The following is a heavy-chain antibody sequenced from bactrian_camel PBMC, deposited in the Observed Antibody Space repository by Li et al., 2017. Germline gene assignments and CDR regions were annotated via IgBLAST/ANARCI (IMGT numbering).Heavy chain of an antibody. V-gene: IGHV3S53*01. Sequence: HVQLVESGGGSVQAGGSLRLSCAASGNTDSTSCMAWFREAPGKERERVASIDIHGSTGYGENVKGRFTISRDNAKNTVYLQLNSLKTEDTAMYYCAQGSEPNSDSPLRGQGTQVTVS. D-gene: IGHD4*01. CDR3: AQGSEPNSDSPL. J-gene: IGHJ4*01. CDR2: IDIHGST. CDR1: GNTDSTSC.